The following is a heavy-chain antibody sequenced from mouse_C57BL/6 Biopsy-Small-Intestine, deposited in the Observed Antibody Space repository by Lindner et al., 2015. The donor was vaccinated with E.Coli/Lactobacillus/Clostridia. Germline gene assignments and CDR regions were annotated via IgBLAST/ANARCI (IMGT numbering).Heavy chain of an antibody. CDR1: GYAFTNYL. V-gene: IGHV1-54*01. CDR2: INPGSGDT. J-gene: IGHJ2*01. Sequence: VQLQESGAELVRPGTSVKVSCKASGYAFTNYLIEWVKQRPGQGLEWIGMINPGSGDTNYNEKFKDKAILTADKSSNTAYMQLSSLTSEDSAVYFCARTTYLDYWGQGTTLTVSS. CDR3: ARTTYLDY. D-gene: IGHD4-1*02.